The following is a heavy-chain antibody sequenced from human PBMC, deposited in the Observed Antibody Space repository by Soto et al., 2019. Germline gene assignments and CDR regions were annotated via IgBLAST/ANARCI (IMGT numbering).Heavy chain of an antibody. J-gene: IGHJ3*02. V-gene: IGHV3-23*01. D-gene: IGHD3-3*01. CDR3: AKDLPTIFGVAPGAFDI. Sequence: WSLRLSCAASGFTFSSYAMSWVRQAPGKGLEWVSAISGSGGSTYYADSVKGRFTISRDNSKNTLYLQMNSLRAEDTAVYYCAKDLPTIFGVAPGAFDIWGQGTMVTVSS. CDR2: ISGSGGST. CDR1: GFTFSSYA.